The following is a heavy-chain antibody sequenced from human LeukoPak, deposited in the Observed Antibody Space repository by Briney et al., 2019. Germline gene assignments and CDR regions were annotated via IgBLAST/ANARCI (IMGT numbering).Heavy chain of an antibody. CDR2: ISYDGSNK. J-gene: IGHJ3*02. CDR3: AKGTSRWGDAFDI. D-gene: IGHD3-16*01. V-gene: IGHV3-30*04. Sequence: PGGSLRLSCAASGFTFSSYAMHWVRQAPGKGLEWVAVISYDGSNKYYADSVKGRFTISRDNSKNTLYLQMNSLRAEDTAVYYCAKGTSRWGDAFDIWGQGTMVTVSS. CDR1: GFTFSSYA.